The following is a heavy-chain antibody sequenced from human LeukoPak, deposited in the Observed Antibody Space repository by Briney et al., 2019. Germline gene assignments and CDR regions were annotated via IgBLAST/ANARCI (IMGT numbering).Heavy chain of an antibody. D-gene: IGHD2-8*01. J-gene: IGHJ6*03. V-gene: IGHV3-23*01. Sequence: PGGSLRLSCAASGFTFSNYAMSWVRQAPGKGLEWVSAISGSASSTYHADSVKGRFSISRDSSKNISYLQMNSLRAEDTAVYYCAKDRCSNGIGCYYYYMDVWGKGTTVTISS. CDR3: AKDRCSNGIGCYYYYMDV. CDR2: ISGSASST. CDR1: GFTFSNYA.